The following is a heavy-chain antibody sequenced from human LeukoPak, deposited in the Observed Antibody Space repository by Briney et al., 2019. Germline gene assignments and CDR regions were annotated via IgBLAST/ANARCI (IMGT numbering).Heavy chain of an antibody. CDR1: GGSISSSSYY. J-gene: IGHJ5*02. Sequence: SETLSLTCTVSGGSISSSSYYWGWIRQPPGKGLEWIGSIYYSGSTYYNPSLKSRVTISVDTSKNQFSLKLSSVTAADTAVYYCARDGGSYSLYNWFDPWGQGTLVTVSS. D-gene: IGHD1-26*01. CDR3: ARDGGSYSLYNWFDP. CDR2: IYYSGST. V-gene: IGHV4-39*07.